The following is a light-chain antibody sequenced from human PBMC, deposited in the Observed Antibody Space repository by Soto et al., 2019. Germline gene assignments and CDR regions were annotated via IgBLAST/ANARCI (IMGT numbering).Light chain of an antibody. Sequence: EIVLTQSPGTLSLSPGERATLSCRASQSVSGSYLAWYQQIPGQAPRLLIYGASTRATGIPARFSGSGSGTDFTLTISRLEPEDFAVYYCQQYGSSPWTFGQGTKV. CDR1: QSVSGSY. CDR2: GAS. V-gene: IGKV3-20*01. J-gene: IGKJ1*01. CDR3: QQYGSSPWT.